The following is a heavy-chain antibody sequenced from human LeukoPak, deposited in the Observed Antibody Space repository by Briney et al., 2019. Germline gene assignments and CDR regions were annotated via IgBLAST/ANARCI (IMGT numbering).Heavy chain of an antibody. CDR2: ISSSSSYI. CDR1: GFTFSSYS. D-gene: IGHD3-16*01. CDR3: ARGMRGDWFDP. Sequence: PGGSLGLSCAASGFTFSSYSMNWVRQAPGKGLEWVSSISSSSSYIYYADSVKGRFTISRDNAKNSLYLQMNSLRAEDTAVYYCARGMRGDWFDPWGQGTLVTVSS. V-gene: IGHV3-21*01. J-gene: IGHJ5*02.